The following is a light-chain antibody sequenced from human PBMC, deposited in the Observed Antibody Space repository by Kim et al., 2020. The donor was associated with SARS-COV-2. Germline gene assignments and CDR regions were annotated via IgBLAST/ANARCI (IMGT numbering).Light chain of an antibody. V-gene: IGKV1-8*01. CDR3: QQFYTYPFT. CDR2: TAS. CDR1: QDINNN. Sequence: AIRMTQSPSSFSASAGDRVTITCRVSQDINNNLAWYQQKPGIAPKLLTYTASTLQNGVPSRFSGSGSGTEFTLTISCLQSEDFATYYCQQFYTYPFTFGPGTKVDIK. J-gene: IGKJ3*01.